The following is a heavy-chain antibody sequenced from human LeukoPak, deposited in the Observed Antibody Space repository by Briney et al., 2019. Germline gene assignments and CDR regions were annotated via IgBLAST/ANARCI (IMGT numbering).Heavy chain of an antibody. J-gene: IGHJ4*02. V-gene: IGHV3-23*01. CDR1: GFTFSNYV. CDR2: ISGNGVST. Sequence: GGSLRLSCAASGFTFSNYVMSWVRQAPGKGLEWVSVISGNGVSTNYADSVKGRFTISRDNSKNTVSLQMNSLRAEDTAIYYCATLKDRWLQSPGTDYWGQGTLVTVSS. CDR3: ATLKDRWLQSPGTDY. D-gene: IGHD5-24*01.